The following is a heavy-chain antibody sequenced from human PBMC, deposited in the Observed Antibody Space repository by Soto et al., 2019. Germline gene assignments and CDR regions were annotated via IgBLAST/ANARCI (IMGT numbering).Heavy chain of an antibody. J-gene: IGHJ6*03. CDR2: IYPGDSDT. D-gene: IGHD5-12*01. CDR3: ARLVDLYSGYEPTRKDYYYMDV. Sequence: GESLKISCKGSGYSFTSYWIGWVRQMPGKGLEWMGIIYPGDSDTRYSPSFQGQVTISADKSISTAYLQWSSLKASDTAMYYCARLVDLYSGYEPTRKDYYYMDVWGKGTTVTVSS. CDR1: GYSFTSYW. V-gene: IGHV5-51*01.